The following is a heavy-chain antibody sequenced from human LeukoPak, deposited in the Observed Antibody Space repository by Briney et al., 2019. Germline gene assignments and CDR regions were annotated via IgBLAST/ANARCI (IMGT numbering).Heavy chain of an antibody. Sequence: GGSLRLSCAASGFTFSSYSMNWVRQAPGKGLEWVSSISSSSSYIYYADSVKGRFTISRDNAKNSLYLQMNSLRAEDMALYYCAKASTRSFTSGYYGDAFDIWGQGTMVSVSS. CDR3: AKASTRSFTSGYYGDAFDI. D-gene: IGHD3-22*01. V-gene: IGHV3-21*04. CDR2: ISSSSSYI. CDR1: GFTFSSYS. J-gene: IGHJ3*02.